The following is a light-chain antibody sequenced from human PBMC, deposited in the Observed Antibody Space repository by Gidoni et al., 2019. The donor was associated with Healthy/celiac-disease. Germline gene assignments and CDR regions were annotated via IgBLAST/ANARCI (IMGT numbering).Light chain of an antibody. V-gene: IGLV1-44*01. CDR1: SPNIGSNT. Sequence: QYVLPQPPSASGAPGQRVTISCSGSSPNIGSNTVYGYQQLPGPAPKLIIYSNNQRPSGVPDLFSGSTSGTSASLAISGLQSEDEADYYCAAWDDSLNVVFGGGTKLTVL. CDR3: AAWDDSLNVV. CDR2: SNN. J-gene: IGLJ2*01.